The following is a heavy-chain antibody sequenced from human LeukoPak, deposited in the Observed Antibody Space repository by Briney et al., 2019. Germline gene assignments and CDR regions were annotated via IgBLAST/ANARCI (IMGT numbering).Heavy chain of an antibody. CDR2: ISGSGGST. V-gene: IGHV3-23*01. J-gene: IGHJ3*02. CDR3: AETSYDYVWGSYRYNAFDI. CDR1: GFTFSSYA. Sequence: GGSLRLSXAASGFTFSSYAMSWVRQAPGKGLEWVSAISGSGGSTYYADSVKGRFTISRDNSKNTLYLQMNSLRAEDTAVYYCAETSYDYVWGSYRYNAFDIWGQGTMVTVSS. D-gene: IGHD3-16*02.